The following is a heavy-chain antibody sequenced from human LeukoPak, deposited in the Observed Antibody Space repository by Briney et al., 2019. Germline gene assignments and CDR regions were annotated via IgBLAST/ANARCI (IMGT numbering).Heavy chain of an antibody. CDR2: IKQDGSEK. CDR3: ATAGSLAYCGGDCYEYFQH. Sequence: GGSLRLSCAASGFTFSSYWMSWVRQAPGKGLEWVANIKQDGSEKYYVDSVKGRFTISRDNAKNSLYLQMNSLRAEDTAVYYCATAGSLAYCGGDCYEYFQHWGQGTLVTVSS. J-gene: IGHJ1*01. D-gene: IGHD2-21*02. CDR1: GFTFSSYW. V-gene: IGHV3-7*01.